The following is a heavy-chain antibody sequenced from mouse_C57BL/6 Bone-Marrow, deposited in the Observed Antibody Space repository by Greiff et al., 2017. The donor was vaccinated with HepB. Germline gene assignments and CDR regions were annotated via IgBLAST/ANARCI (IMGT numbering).Heavy chain of an antibody. V-gene: IGHV7-3*01. CDR2: IRNKANGYTT. J-gene: IGHJ4*01. CDR3: ARYEDLLWQPYDYAIDY. D-gene: IGHD2-1*01. Sequence: EVMLVESGGGLVQPGGSLSLSCAASGFTFTDYYMSWVRQPPGKALEWLGFIRNKANGYTTEYRASVKGRFTISSENSQSILDLQMNALRAEDSATYDCARYEDLLWQPYDYAIDYWGQGTSVTVSS. CDR1: GFTFTDYY.